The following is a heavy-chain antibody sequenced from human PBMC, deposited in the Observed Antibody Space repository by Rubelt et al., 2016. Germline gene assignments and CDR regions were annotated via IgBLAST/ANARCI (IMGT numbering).Heavy chain of an antibody. Sequence: VKKPGSSVKVTCKASGGTFNSYAINWVRQAPGQGLEWMGKIIPIVGIANYAQNFQGRVTITADKSTSIVYMDLSSLRFEDTAVYYCARVLGGTYYDAFDMWGQGTVVTVFS. CDR2: IIPIVGIA. CDR3: ARVLGGTYYDAFDM. V-gene: IGHV1-69*04. CDR1: GGTFNSYA. D-gene: IGHD1-26*01. J-gene: IGHJ3*02.